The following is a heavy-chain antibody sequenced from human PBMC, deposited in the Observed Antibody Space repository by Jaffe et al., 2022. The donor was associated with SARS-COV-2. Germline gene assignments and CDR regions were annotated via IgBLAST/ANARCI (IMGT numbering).Heavy chain of an antibody. CDR3: ARDPHYYGSGSYGDY. J-gene: IGHJ4*02. CDR2: IYSGGST. Sequence: EVQLVESGGGLVQPGGSLRLSCAASGFTVSSNYMSWVRQAPGKGLEWVSVIYSGGSTYYADSVKGRFTISRDNSKNTLYLQMNSLRAEDTAVYYCARDPHYYGSGSYGDYWGQGTLVTVSS. D-gene: IGHD3-10*01. CDR1: GFTVSSNY. V-gene: IGHV3-66*02.